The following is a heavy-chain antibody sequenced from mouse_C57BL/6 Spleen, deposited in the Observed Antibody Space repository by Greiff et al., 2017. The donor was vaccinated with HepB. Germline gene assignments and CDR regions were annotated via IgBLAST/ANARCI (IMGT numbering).Heavy chain of an antibody. V-gene: IGHV1-53*01. D-gene: IGHD1-1*01. Sequence: VQLQQSGTELVKPGASVKLSCKASGYTFTSYWMHWVKQRPGQGLEWIGNINPSNGGTNYNEKFKSKATLTVDKSSSTASMQLSSLTSEDSAVYYCAREGITTVVATVDYWGQGTTLTVSS. CDR3: AREGITTVVATVDY. CDR1: GYTFTSYW. J-gene: IGHJ2*01. CDR2: INPSNGGT.